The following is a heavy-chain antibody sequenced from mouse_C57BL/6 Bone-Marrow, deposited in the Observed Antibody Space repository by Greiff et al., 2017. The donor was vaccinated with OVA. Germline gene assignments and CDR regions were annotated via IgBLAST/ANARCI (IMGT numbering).Heavy chain of an antibody. D-gene: IGHD2-3*01. CDR3: ARYDGYPAWFAY. CDR1: GYTFTSYT. J-gene: IGHJ3*01. Sequence: QVQLQQSGAELARPGASVKMSCKASGYTFTSYTMHWVKQRPGQGLEWIGYINPSSGYTKYNQKFKDKATLTADKSSSTAYMQLSSLTSEDSAIYYCARYDGYPAWFAYWGQGTLVTVSA. V-gene: IGHV1-4*01. CDR2: INPSSGYT.